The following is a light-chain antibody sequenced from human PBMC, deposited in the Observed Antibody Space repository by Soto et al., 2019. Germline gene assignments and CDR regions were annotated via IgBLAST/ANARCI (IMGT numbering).Light chain of an antibody. CDR2: WAS. CDR3: MQALQSPT. Sequence: EIVLTQSPVSLPVTPGEPASISCRSSQSLLHTSGHTYLDWYLQRPGQSPKLLISWASNRASGVPHRFSGSGSGTDFTLEISKVEAEDVGVYYCMQALQSPTFGGGTRVDIK. CDR1: QSLLHTSGHTY. J-gene: IGKJ4*01. V-gene: IGKV2-28*01.